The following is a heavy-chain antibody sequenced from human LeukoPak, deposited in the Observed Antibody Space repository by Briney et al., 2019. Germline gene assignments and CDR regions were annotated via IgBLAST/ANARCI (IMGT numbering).Heavy chain of an antibody. Sequence: PGGSLRLSCAASGFTFSSYSMNWVRQAPGKGLEWIGYIYYSGSTNYNPSLKSRVTISVDTSKNQFSLKLSSVTAADTAVYYCARVPPHWSGIAAAHFDYWGQGTLVTVSS. J-gene: IGHJ4*02. CDR1: GFTFSSYS. V-gene: IGHV4-59*01. CDR2: IYYSGST. CDR3: ARVPPHWSGIAAAHFDY. D-gene: IGHD6-13*01.